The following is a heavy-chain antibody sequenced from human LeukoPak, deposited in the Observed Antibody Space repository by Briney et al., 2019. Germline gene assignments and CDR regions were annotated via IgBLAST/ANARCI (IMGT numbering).Heavy chain of an antibody. CDR3: ARDSQPYCSNGICYTKYNWFDP. D-gene: IGHD2-8*01. CDR1: GFTFSTYE. Sequence: GGSLRLSCAASGFTFSTYEMNWVRQAPRKGLEWVLDISDSGSTIYYADSVKGRFTSSRDNAKNSLFLQMNSLRAEDTAVYYCARDSQPYCSNGICYTKYNWFDPWGQGTLVTVSS. J-gene: IGHJ5*02. CDR2: ISDSGSTI. V-gene: IGHV3-48*03.